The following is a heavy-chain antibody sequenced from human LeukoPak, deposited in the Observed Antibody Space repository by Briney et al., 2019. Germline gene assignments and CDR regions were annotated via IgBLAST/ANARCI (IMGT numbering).Heavy chain of an antibody. Sequence: GESLKISCKGSGYTFSSYWIGWVRQMPGKGLEWMGIIYPDDSDTRYSPSFQGQVTISADKSISTAYLQWSSLKASDTAMYYCARLAYCSNDVCYSISYYSMDDWGKGTTVTVSS. D-gene: IGHD2-8*01. V-gene: IGHV5-51*01. CDR2: IYPDDSDT. CDR1: GYTFSSYW. CDR3: ARLAYCSNDVCYSISYYSMDD. J-gene: IGHJ6*03.